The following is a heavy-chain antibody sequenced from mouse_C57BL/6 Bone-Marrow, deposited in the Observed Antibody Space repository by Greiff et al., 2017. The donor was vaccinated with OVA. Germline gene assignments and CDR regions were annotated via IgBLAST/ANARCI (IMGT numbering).Heavy chain of an antibody. V-gene: IGHV5-9-1*02. CDR1: GFTFSSYA. CDR2: ISSGGDYI. CDR3: TRGITTVVAPAY. D-gene: IGHD1-1*01. Sequence: VKVVESGEGLVKPGGSLKLSCAASGFTFSSYAMSWVRQTPEKRLEWVAYISSGGDYIYYADTVKGRFTISRDNARNTLYLQMSSLKSEDTAMYYCTRGITTVVAPAYWGQGTLVTVSA. J-gene: IGHJ3*01.